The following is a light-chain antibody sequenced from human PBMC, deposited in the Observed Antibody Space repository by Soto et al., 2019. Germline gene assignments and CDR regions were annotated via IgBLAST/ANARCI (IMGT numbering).Light chain of an antibody. J-gene: IGKJ1*01. Sequence: EIVLTQSPGTLSLSPGERATLSCRASQSVSSNYLAWYQQKPGQAPRLLIYGASSRATGIPDRFSGSGSGTDFTLTISRLEPEDFAVYYCQQYDSSPWKFGQGTKVEIK. CDR1: QSVSSNY. CDR2: GAS. V-gene: IGKV3-20*01. CDR3: QQYDSSPWK.